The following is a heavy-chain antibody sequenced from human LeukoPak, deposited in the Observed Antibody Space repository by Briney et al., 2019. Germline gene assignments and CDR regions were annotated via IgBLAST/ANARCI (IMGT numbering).Heavy chain of an antibody. D-gene: IGHD3-10*01. V-gene: IGHV4-59*01. CDR3: ARGGYYGSGNDFRFDP. CDR1: GGSINSYY. Sequence: SKTLSLTCTVSGGSINSYYWSWIRQPPGKGLECIGYIHYTGSTNYNPSLKSRVTISVDTSKSQFSLKLSSVTAADTAIYYCARGGYYGSGNDFRFDPWGQGTLVTVSS. J-gene: IGHJ5*02. CDR2: IHYTGST.